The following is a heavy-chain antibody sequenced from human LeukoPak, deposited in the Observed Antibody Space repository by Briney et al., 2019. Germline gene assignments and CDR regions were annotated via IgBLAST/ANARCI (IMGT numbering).Heavy chain of an antibody. D-gene: IGHD4-17*01. J-gene: IGHJ4*02. CDR3: ARGQVHGDYPRVFDH. CDR1: GFTFSSYA. Sequence: GGSLRLSCAASGFTFSSYAMHWVRQAPGKGLEWVAVISYDGSNKYYADSVKGRFTISRDNSKNTLYLQMNSLRPDDTAMYHCARGQVHGDYPRVFDHWGQGALVTVSS. V-gene: IGHV3-30-3*01. CDR2: ISYDGSNK.